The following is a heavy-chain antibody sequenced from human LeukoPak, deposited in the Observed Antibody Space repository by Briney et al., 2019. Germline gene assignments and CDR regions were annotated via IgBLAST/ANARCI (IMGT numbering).Heavy chain of an antibody. Sequence: GGSLRLSCAASGFTFSDYYMRWIRQAPGKGLEWVSGISWNSGSIGYADSVKGRFTISRDNAKNSLYLQMNSLRAEDTALYYCAKSGYSSGWYGFYYFDYWGQGTLVTVSS. V-gene: IGHV3-9*01. CDR2: ISWNSGSI. D-gene: IGHD6-19*01. CDR3: AKSGYSSGWYGFYYFDY. J-gene: IGHJ4*02. CDR1: GFTFSDYY.